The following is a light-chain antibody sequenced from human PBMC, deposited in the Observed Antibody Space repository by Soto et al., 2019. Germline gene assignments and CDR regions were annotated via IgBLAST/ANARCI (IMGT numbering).Light chain of an antibody. CDR3: QQDNSQSPVT. CDR2: GAS. J-gene: IGKJ5*01. Sequence: EILRTQSPANLSGSLGDRVTITCRASQSVSRNLEWYQQRPGKAPKSLIYGASILESGIPARFSGSGSGTDFTLTISSLQPDDSAAYYCQQDNSQSPVTFGGGTRVEIK. CDR1: QSVSRN. V-gene: IGKV1-5*01.